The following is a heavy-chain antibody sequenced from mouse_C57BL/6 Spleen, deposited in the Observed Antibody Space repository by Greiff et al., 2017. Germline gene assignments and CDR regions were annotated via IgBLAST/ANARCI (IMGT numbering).Heavy chain of an antibody. D-gene: IGHD2-13*01. J-gene: IGHJ2*01. CDR3: AIMGGDYYFDY. CDR1: GYTFTSYW. Sequence: VQLQQPGAELVKPGASVKVSCKASGYTFTSYWMHWVKQRPGQGLEWIGRIHPSDSDTNYNQKFKGKATLTVDKSSSTAYMQLSRLTSEDSAVYYCAIMGGDYYFDYWGQGTTLTGSS. CDR2: IHPSDSDT. V-gene: IGHV1-74*01.